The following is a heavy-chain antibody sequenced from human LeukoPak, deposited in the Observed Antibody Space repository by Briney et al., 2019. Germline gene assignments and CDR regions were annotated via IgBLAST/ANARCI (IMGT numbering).Heavy chain of an antibody. D-gene: IGHD6-13*01. V-gene: IGHV3-74*01. CDR3: ARGSSGSSRADY. Sequence: GGSLRLSCAASGFTFSSYWMHWVRQAPGKGLVWVSRINSDGSSTTYADSVRGRFTISRDNAKNTLYLQMNSLRVEDTAVYYCARGSSGSSRADYWGQGTLVTVSS. CDR2: INSDGSST. CDR1: GFTFSSYW. J-gene: IGHJ4*02.